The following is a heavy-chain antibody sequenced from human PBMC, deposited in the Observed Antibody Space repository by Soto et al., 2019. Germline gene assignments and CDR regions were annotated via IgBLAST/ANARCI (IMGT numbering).Heavy chain of an antibody. CDR2: ISGSGIST. J-gene: IGHJ2*01. Sequence: DVQLLESGGGLVQPGGSLRLSCAASGFTFRSYAMSWVRQAPGKGLEWVSGISGSGISTHYADSVKGRFTVSRDIPKNTLYLQMNSLRAEDTAVYNCAKEPVGPDWYFDLWGRGTLVTVSS. CDR1: GFTFRSYA. CDR3: AKEPVGPDWYFDL. V-gene: IGHV3-23*01.